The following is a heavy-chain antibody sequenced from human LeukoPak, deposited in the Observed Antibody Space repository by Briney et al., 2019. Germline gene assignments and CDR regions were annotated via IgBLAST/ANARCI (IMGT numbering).Heavy chain of an antibody. CDR2: IYYSGRT. D-gene: IGHD5-24*01. V-gene: IGHV4-59*08. CDR3: ARLGDMATVVDY. Sequence: PSETLSLTCTVSGCSISGYYWSWIRQSSGNGLEWIGYIYYSGRTNYNPSLKSRVTISVDTSKNQFSLKLNSVTAADTAVYYCARLGDMATVVDYWGQGTLVTVSS. CDR1: GCSISGYY. J-gene: IGHJ4*02.